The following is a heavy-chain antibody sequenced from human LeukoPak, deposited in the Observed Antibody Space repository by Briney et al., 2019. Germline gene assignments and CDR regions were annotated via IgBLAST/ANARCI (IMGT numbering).Heavy chain of an antibody. Sequence: GGSLRLSCAASGFTFSDYYMNWIRQAPGKGLEWVSYISSSGSTRYYADSVKGRFTISRDNSKNTLYLQMNSLRAEDTAVYYCAKAPDYYDSSGYLPADYWGQGTLVTVSS. D-gene: IGHD3-22*01. CDR2: ISSSGSTR. CDR1: GFTFSDYY. J-gene: IGHJ4*02. V-gene: IGHV3-11*04. CDR3: AKAPDYYDSSGYLPADY.